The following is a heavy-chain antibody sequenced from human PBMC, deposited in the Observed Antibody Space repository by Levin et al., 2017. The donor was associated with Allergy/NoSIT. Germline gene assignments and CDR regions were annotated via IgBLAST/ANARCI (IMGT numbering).Heavy chain of an antibody. J-gene: IGHJ4*02. Sequence: GESLKISCKASGYTFTSYGISWVRQAPGQGLEWMGWISAYNGNTNYAQKLQGRVTMTTDTSTSTAYMELRSLRSDDTAVYYCARTRGVIHAPDYWGQGTLVTVSS. CDR2: ISAYNGNT. V-gene: IGHV1-18*01. CDR1: GYTFTSYG. CDR3: ARTRGVIHAPDY. D-gene: IGHD3-10*01.